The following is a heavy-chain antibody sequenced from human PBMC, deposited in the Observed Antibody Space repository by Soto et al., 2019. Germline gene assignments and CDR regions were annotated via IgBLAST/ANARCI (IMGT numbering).Heavy chain of an antibody. D-gene: IGHD2-2*01. J-gene: IGHJ4*02. Sequence: SETLSLTCTVSGGSISSGGYYWSWIRQHPGKGLEWIGYIYYSGSTYYNPSLKSRVTISVDTSKNQFSLKLSSVTAADTAVYYCARSGGYCISTSCRALIAAASFYDYWGQGTLVTVSS. CDR3: ARSGGYCISTSCRALIAAASFYDY. CDR1: GGSISSGGYY. CDR2: IYYSGST. V-gene: IGHV4-31*03.